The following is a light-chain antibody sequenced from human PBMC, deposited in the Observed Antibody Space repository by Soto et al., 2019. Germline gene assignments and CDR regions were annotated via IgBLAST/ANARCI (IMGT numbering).Light chain of an antibody. CDR2: DVS. CDR3: SSYTSSSILYV. V-gene: IGLV2-14*03. J-gene: IGLJ1*01. CDR1: SSDVGYFNY. Sequence: QSALTQPASGSGSPGQSISISCTRTSSDVGYFNYVSWYQQHPGKAPKLMIYDVSNRPSGISNRFSGSKSGNTASLTISGLQAEDEADYYCSSYTSSSILYVFGTGTKVTVL.